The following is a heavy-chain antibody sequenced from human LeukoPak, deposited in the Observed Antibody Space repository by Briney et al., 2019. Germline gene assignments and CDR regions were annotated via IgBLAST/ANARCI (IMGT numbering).Heavy chain of an antibody. CDR2: INHSGST. Sequence: KPSETLSLTCAVYGGSFSVYYWSWIRQPPGKGLEWIGEINHSGSTNYNPSLKSRVTISVDTSKNQFSLKLSSVTAADTAVYYCARASIFGVVISIDYWGQGTLVTVSS. V-gene: IGHV4-34*01. J-gene: IGHJ4*02. D-gene: IGHD3-3*01. CDR1: GGSFSVYY. CDR3: ARASIFGVVISIDY.